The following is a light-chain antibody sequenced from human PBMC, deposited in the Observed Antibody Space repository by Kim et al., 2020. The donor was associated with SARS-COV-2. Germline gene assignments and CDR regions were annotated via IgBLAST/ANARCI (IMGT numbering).Light chain of an antibody. CDR2: DAS. CDR3: QQYGSSPQT. Sequence: EIVLTQSPGPLSLSPGERATLSCRASQSVSSSHLAWYQQKPGQAPRLLIYDASSRVTGIPDRFSGSGSGTDFTLTISRLEPEDFAVYYCQQYGSSPQTFGQGTKVDIK. J-gene: IGKJ1*01. CDR1: QSVSSSH. V-gene: IGKV3-20*01.